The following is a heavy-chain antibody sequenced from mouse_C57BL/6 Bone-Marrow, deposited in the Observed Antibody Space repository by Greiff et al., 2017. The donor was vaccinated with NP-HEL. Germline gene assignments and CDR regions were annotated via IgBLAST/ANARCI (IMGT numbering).Heavy chain of an antibody. CDR2: IDPEDGET. Sequence: VQLQQSGAELVKPGASVKLSCTASGFNIKDYYMHWVKQRTEQGLEWIGRIDPEDGETKYAPQFQGKATITADTSSNTAYLQLSSLTSEDTAVYYCARGGLRPFVPWYFDVWGTGTTVTVSS. CDR1: GFNIKDYY. V-gene: IGHV14-2*01. CDR3: ARGGLRPFVPWYFDV. D-gene: IGHD2-4*01. J-gene: IGHJ1*03.